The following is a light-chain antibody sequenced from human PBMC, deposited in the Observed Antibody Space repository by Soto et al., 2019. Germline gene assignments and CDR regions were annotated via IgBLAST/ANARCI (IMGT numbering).Light chain of an antibody. J-gene: IGKJ2*03. V-gene: IGKV3-20*01. CDR2: GAS. Sequence: EIVLTQSPGTLSLSPGEGVTLSCRASQSVSSNYLAWYQPKPGQAPRLIIYGASARATCIADRFSGSGSGTDFTLTISRLEPEDVAVYYCQKYSSSLYSFGQATKLEIK. CDR3: QKYSSSLYS. CDR1: QSVSSNY.